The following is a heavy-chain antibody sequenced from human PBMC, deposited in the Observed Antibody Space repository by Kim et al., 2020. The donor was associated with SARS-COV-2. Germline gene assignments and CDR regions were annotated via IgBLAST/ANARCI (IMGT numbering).Heavy chain of an antibody. D-gene: IGHD5-12*01. J-gene: IGHJ5*02. V-gene: IGHV1-69*01. Sequence: CQGRVTITADESTSTAYMELSSLRSEDTAVYYCARTSEGVATIGVGWFDPWGQGTLVTVSS. CDR3: ARTSEGVATIGVGWFDP.